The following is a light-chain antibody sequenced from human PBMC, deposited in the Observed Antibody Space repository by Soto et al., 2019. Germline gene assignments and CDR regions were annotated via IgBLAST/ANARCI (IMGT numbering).Light chain of an antibody. V-gene: IGKV3-11*01. CDR2: DAS. CDR1: QSVSKY. CDR3: QQRSKWPPWT. J-gene: IGKJ1*01. Sequence: EIVLTQSPATLSLSPGERATLSCRASQSVSKYLAWYQQKPGQAPRLLIYDASNRATGIPARFSGSGSGTDFTLTIRSLEPEDFAVYYCQQRSKWPPWTFGQGTKVEIK.